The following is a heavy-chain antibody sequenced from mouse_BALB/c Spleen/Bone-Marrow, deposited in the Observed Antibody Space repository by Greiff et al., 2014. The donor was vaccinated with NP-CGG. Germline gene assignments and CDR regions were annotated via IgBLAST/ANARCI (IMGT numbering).Heavy chain of an antibody. CDR3: ARHYGYVDAMDY. CDR1: GITVSSYT. Sequence: EVKVVESGGGLVKPGESLKFSCAASGITVSSYTMSWVRQTPEKRLEWVASITGGGTTYYPDSVKGRFTISRGNARNILYLQVSSLRSEDTAIYYCARHYGYVDAMDYWGQGTSVTVSS. V-gene: IGHV5-6-5*01. CDR2: ITGGGTT. D-gene: IGHD1-2*01. J-gene: IGHJ4*01.